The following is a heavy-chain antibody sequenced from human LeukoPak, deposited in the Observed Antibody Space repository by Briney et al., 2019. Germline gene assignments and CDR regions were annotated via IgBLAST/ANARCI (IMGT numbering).Heavy chain of an antibody. Sequence: ASVTVSCKASGYTFTSYAMHWVRQAPGQRLEWMGWINAGNGNTKYSQKFQGRVTITRDTSASTAYMELSSLRSEDTAVYYCARFGFYSGTYDYWGQGTLVTVST. CDR2: INAGNGNT. CDR3: ARFGFYSGTYDY. CDR1: GYTFTSYA. D-gene: IGHD5-12*01. V-gene: IGHV1-3*01. J-gene: IGHJ4*02.